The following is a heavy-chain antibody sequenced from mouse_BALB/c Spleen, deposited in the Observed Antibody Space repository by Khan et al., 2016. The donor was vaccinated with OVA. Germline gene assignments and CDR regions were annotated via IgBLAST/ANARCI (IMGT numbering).Heavy chain of an antibody. CDR2: INPSDSET. J-gene: IGHJ3*01. D-gene: IGHD2-2*01. CDR3: ARREKYGYDPSWFAY. CDR1: GYTFTSYW. Sequence: VQLQQSGAELVRPGASVKLSCKASGYTFTSYWMNWVRQRPGQGLDWIGKINPSDSETPYNQMFKDKATLTVDTSSGTAYMQLSSLTSEDSAVYYCARREKYGYDPSWFAYWGQGTLVTVSA. V-gene: IGHV1-61*01.